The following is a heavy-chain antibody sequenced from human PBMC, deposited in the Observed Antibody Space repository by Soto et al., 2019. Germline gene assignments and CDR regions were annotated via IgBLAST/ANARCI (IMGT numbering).Heavy chain of an antibody. CDR1: AFTFSSYG. Sequence: SLRLSCAASAFTFSSYGMHWVRQAPGKGLEWVAVLSYDGSNKYYADSVKGRFTISRDNSKNTLYLQMNSLRAEDTAVYYCAPPHFDYWGQGTLVTVSS. J-gene: IGHJ4*02. V-gene: IGHV3-30*03. CDR3: APPHFDY. CDR2: LSYDGSNK.